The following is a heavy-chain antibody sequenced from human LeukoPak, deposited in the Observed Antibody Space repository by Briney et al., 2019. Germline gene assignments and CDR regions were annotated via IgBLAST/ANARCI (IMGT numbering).Heavy chain of an antibody. Sequence: PGGSLRLSCAASGFIFTDYSMNWVRQAPGKGLEWVSSISSSSTYIYYADSLKGRVTISRDNAKNSVYLQMNSLRAEDTAVYYCARARPYGSGRNWFDPWGQGALVTVSS. J-gene: IGHJ5*02. V-gene: IGHV3-21*01. CDR2: ISSSSTYI. CDR3: ARARPYGSGRNWFDP. D-gene: IGHD3-10*01. CDR1: GFIFTDYS.